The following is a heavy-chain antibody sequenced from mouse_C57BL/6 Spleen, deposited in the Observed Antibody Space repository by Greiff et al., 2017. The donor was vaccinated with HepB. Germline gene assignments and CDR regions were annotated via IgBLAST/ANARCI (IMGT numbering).Heavy chain of an antibody. CDR3: ARSDYDYDYAMDY. CDR1: GYTFTSYW. CDR2: INPSSGYT. Sequence: VQLVESGAELAKPGASVKLSCKASGYTFTSYWMHWVKQRPGQGLEWIGYINPSSGYTKYNQKFKDKATLTADKSSSTAYMQLSSLTYEDSAVYYCARSDYDYDYAMDYWGQGTSVTVSS. D-gene: IGHD2-4*01. J-gene: IGHJ4*01. V-gene: IGHV1-7*01.